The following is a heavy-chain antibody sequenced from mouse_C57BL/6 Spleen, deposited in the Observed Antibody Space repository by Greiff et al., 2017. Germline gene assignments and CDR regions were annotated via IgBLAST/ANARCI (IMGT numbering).Heavy chain of an antibody. CDR3: ARGVGIYYDYDDGYWYFDV. CDR1: GYTFTTYP. CDR2: FHPYNDDT. J-gene: IGHJ1*03. V-gene: IGHV1-47*01. Sequence: VQLQESGAELVKPGASVKMSCKASGYTFTTYPIEWMKQNHGKSLEWIGNFHPYNDDTKYNEKFKGKATLTVEKSSSTVYLELSRLTSDDSTVYYCARGVGIYYDYDDGYWYFDVWGTGTTVTVAS. D-gene: IGHD2-4*01.